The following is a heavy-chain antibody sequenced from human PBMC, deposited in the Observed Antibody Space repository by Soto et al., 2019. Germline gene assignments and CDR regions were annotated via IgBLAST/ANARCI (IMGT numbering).Heavy chain of an antibody. J-gene: IGHJ6*02. Sequence: QVQLVQSGAEVKKPGSSVKVSCKASGGTFSSYAISWVRQAPGQGLEWMGGIIPIFGTANYAQKFQGRVTITADEYTSTAYMELSSLRSEDTAVYYCARPIAVAGNYYYYGMDVWGQGTTVTVSS. CDR3: ARPIAVAGNYYYYGMDV. CDR2: IIPIFGTA. D-gene: IGHD6-19*01. CDR1: GGTFSSYA. V-gene: IGHV1-69*01.